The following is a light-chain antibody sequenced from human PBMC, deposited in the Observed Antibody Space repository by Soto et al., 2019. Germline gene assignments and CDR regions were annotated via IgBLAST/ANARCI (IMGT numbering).Light chain of an antibody. CDR1: QSVSRNY. CDR2: AAA. Sequence: EIVLTQSPGTLSLSPGERATLSCRASQSVSRNYLAWYQQKPGQAPRLLIYAAAGRTTGIPERFSGSGSGTDFTLTISRLEPEDFAVYYWQQYGSSPTFGGGTKVEIK. CDR3: QQYGSSPT. V-gene: IGKV3-20*01. J-gene: IGKJ4*01.